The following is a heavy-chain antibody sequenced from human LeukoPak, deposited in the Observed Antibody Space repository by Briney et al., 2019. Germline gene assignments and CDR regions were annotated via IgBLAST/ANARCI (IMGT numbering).Heavy chain of an antibody. CDR3: ARLRGIAAAGTRVDY. CDR2: IYYSGST. D-gene: IGHD6-13*01. J-gene: IGHJ4*02. Sequence: IYYSGSTYYNPSLKSRVTISVDTSKNQFSLKLSSVTAADTAVYYCARLRGIAAAGTRVDYWGQGTLVTVSS. V-gene: IGHV4-39*01.